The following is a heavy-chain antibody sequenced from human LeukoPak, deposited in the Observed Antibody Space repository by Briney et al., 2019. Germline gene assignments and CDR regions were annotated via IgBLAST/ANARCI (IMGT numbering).Heavy chain of an antibody. V-gene: IGHV4-59*01. Sequence: SETLSLTCTVSGGSISSDYWSWIRQPPGKGLEWIGYIHYSGSTNSNPSLKSRVTISVDTSKNQFSLKLSSVTAADTAVYYCARGGNGWPNWFDPWGQGALVTVSS. CDR1: GGSISSDY. CDR3: ARGGNGWPNWFDP. D-gene: IGHD6-19*01. CDR2: IHYSGST. J-gene: IGHJ5*02.